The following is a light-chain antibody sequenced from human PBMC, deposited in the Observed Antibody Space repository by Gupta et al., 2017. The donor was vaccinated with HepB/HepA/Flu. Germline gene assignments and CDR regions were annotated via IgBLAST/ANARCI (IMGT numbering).Light chain of an antibody. CDR3: AAWDDRLSGWV. CDR2: RNN. V-gene: IGLV1-47*01. CDR1: SSNIGSNY. J-gene: IGLJ3*02. Sequence: QSVLTQPPSASETPGRRVTISCSGSSSNIGSNYVYWYQQLPGTAPKLLIYRNNQRPSGVPDRFSGSKSGTSASLAISGLRSDDEADYYCAAWDDRLSGWVFGGGTKLTVL.